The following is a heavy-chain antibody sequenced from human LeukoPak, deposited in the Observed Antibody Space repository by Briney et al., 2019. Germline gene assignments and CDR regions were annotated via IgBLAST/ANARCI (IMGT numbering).Heavy chain of an antibody. D-gene: IGHD1-7*01. CDR3: ARGPNWNYDVVFGYFDY. CDR1: GHTFTGYY. CDR2: INPNSGDT. Sequence: ASVKVSCKASGHTFTGYYMHWVRQAPGQGPEWIGWINPNSGDTNYAQKFQGRVTMNRGTSLSTAYLELSRLRSDDTAVYYCARGPNWNYDVVFGYFDYWGQGTLVTVSS. J-gene: IGHJ4*02. V-gene: IGHV1-2*02.